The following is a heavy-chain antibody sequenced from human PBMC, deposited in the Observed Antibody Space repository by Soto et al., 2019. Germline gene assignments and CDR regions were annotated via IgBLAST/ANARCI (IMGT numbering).Heavy chain of an antibody. CDR3: ARDSVGSGYD. Sequence: QVQLQESGPGLVKPSETLSLSCTVSGASISAYYWSWIRQPPGKRPEWIGYIHYRGSTNYNPSLKSRVTMSVDTSKNQFSLRLTSVTAADTAVYYCARDSVGSGYDWGQGTLVTVSS. CDR2: IHYRGST. V-gene: IGHV4-59*01. D-gene: IGHD5-12*01. J-gene: IGHJ4*02. CDR1: GASISAYY.